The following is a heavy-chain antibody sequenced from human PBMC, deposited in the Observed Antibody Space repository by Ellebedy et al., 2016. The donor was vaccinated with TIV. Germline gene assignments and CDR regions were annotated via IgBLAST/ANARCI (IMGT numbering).Heavy chain of an antibody. CDR1: GFTFSSYW. V-gene: IGHV3-74*01. J-gene: IGHJ1*01. D-gene: IGHD6-13*01. CDR3: ARVSSGRRRIAAAGTGYFQH. CDR2: INSDGSST. Sequence: PGGSLRLSCAASGFTFSSYWMHWVRQAPGQGLVWVSRINSDGSSTSYADSVKGRFTISRDNAKNTLYLQMNSLRAEDTAVYYCARVSSGRRRIAAAGTGYFQHWGQGTLVTVSS.